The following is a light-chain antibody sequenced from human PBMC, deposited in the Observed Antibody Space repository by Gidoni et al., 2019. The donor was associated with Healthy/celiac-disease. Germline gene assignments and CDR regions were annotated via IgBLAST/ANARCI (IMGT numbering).Light chain of an antibody. V-gene: IGKV3-15*01. CDR1: QSVSNS. CDR2: AAS. Sequence: EIVMTQSPATLSVSPGERATLSCRASQSVSNSLAWYQQKPGLAPRLLIYAASTRATGIPARFSGSGSGTEFTLTISSLQSDDIAVYYCQQYKNWPPYTFGQGTKLEIK. CDR3: QQYKNWPPYT. J-gene: IGKJ2*01.